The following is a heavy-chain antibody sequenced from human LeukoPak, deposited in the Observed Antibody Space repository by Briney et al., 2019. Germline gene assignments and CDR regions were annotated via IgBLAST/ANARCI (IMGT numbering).Heavy chain of an antibody. CDR3: ARNTFNWNSFDI. J-gene: IGHJ3*02. CDR1: GGSFSGYY. CDR2: INHSGSA. Sequence: PSETLSLTCAVSGGSFSGYYWTWIRQPPGKGLEWIGEINHSGSANYNPSLMSRVTISLDTSKNHFSLNLSSVTAADTAVYYCARNTFNWNSFDIWGHGTMVTVSS. V-gene: IGHV4-34*01. D-gene: IGHD1-7*01.